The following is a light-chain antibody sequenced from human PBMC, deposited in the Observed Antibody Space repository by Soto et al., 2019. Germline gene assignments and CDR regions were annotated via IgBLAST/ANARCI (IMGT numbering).Light chain of an antibody. CDR1: QTVSNF. J-gene: IGKJ5*01. V-gene: IGKV3-11*01. CDR2: DAY. Sequence: ESVLTQSPCTLYLSQEERATLSCRAGQTVSNFLAWYQQKPGQAPRLLIYDAYNRATGIPPRFSGSGSGTDFTLTISSLEPEDSAVYYCQQRHMWPITFGQGTRLEI. CDR3: QQRHMWPIT.